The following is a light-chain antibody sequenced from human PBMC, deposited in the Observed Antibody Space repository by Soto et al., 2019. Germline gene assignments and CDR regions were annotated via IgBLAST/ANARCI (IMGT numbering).Light chain of an antibody. CDR1: QGISNY. J-gene: IGKJ5*01. CDR2: AAS. V-gene: IGKV1-27*01. CDR3: QNYGSAPIT. Sequence: DIQMTQSPSSLSASVGDRVSITCRASQGISNYLAWYQQKPGKVPKVLIYAASTLQPGVPSRFSGGGSGTDFTLTINSLHPDDIAFYSCQNYGSAPITFGQGTRLEIK.